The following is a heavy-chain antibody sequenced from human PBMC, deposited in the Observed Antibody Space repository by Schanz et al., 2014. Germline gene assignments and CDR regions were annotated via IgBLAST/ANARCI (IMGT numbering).Heavy chain of an antibody. J-gene: IGHJ3*02. Sequence: QVQLVESGGGLVKPGGSLRLSCAASGFIFSDYYMAWIRQAPGKGPEYVSYISSGGTTTYHSDSVKGRFTISRDSAENSLYLQMNTLRAEDTAVYYCARKMKLGVYGGKGHDSLDIWGQGTMVTVSA. CDR3: ARKMKLGVYGGKGHDSLDI. CDR1: GFIFSDYY. V-gene: IGHV3-11*04. CDR2: ISSGGTTT. D-gene: IGHD4-17*01.